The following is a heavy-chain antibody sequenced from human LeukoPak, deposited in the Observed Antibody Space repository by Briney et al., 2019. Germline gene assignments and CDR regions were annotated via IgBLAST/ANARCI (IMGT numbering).Heavy chain of an antibody. Sequence: GGSLRLSCAASGFTFSSYGMHWVRQAPGKGLEWVAFIRYDGSNKYYADSVKGRFTISRDNSKNTLYLQMNSLRAEDTAVYYCAKEWLRSYYYMDVWGKGTTVTVSS. CDR1: GFTFSSYG. V-gene: IGHV3-30*02. CDR2: IRYDGSNK. J-gene: IGHJ6*03. D-gene: IGHD5-12*01. CDR3: AKEWLRSYYYMDV.